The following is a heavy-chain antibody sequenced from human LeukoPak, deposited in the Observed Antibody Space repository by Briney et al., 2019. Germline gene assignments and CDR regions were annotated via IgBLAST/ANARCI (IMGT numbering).Heavy chain of an antibody. D-gene: IGHD4-23*01. J-gene: IGHJ4*02. CDR1: GGSISSYY. V-gene: IGHV4-59*01. CDR2: IYYSGST. Sequence: SETLSLTCTVSGGSISSYYWSWIRQPPGKVLECIGYIYYSGSTSYSPSLKSRVTISVETSKNQFSLKLSSVAAADTAVYYCARRLYGGNFDNWGQGTLVTVSS. CDR3: ARRLYGGNFDN.